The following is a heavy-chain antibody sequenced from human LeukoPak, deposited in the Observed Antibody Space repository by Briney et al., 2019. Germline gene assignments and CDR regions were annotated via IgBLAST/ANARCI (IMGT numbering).Heavy chain of an antibody. CDR3: SRSDSHSRRGYYYYGMDV. J-gene: IGHJ6*02. D-gene: IGHD5-18*01. Sequence: SETLSFTCAVSGGSISSGSYYRHRIRQPPGKGLEWIAGIYYSGSTYYNPSLKSRVTISVDTSNNQFSLKLSSVTAADTAVYYCSRSDSHSRRGYYYYGMDVWGQGTTVTVSS. CDR1: GGSISSGSYY. CDR2: IYYSGST. V-gene: IGHV4-39*01.